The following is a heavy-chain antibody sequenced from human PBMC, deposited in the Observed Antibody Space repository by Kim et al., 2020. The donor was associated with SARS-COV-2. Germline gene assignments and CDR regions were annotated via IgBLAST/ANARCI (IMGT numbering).Heavy chain of an antibody. CDR3: ARGDDPYRWLAAAGTDYYYGMDV. D-gene: IGHD6-13*01. Sequence: ASVKVSCKASGYTFTGYYMHWVRQAPGQGLEWMGRINPNSGGTNYAQKFQGRVTMTRDTSISTAYMELSRLRSDDTAVYYCARGDDPYRWLAAAGTDYYYGMDVWGQGTTVTVSS. CDR2: INPNSGGT. V-gene: IGHV1-2*06. J-gene: IGHJ6*02. CDR1: GYTFTGYY.